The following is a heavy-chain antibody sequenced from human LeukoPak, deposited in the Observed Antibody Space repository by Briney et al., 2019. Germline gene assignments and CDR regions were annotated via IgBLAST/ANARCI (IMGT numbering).Heavy chain of an antibody. J-gene: IGHJ5*02. CDR1: GGPISSYY. V-gene: IGHV4-59*01. CDR2: IYYSGST. CDR3: ARDGPSANWFDP. Sequence: SETLSLTCTVSGGPISSYYWGWIRQPPGKGLEWIGYIYYSGSTNYNPSLKSRVTISVDTSKNQFSLKLSSVTAADTAVYYCARDGPSANWFDPWGQGTLVTVSS.